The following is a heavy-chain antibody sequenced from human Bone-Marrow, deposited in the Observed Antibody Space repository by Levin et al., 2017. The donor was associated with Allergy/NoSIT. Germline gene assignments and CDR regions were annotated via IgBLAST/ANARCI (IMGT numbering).Heavy chain of an antibody. J-gene: IGHJ6*03. CDR1: GYTFTSYG. V-gene: IGHV1-18*01. CDR3: AGRYCSSTSCPRNWYYMDV. Sequence: GGSLRLSCKASGYTFTSYGISWVRQAPGQGLEWMGWISAYNGNTNYAQKLQGRVTMTTDTSTSTAYMELRSLRSDDTAVYYCAGRYCSSTSCPRNWYYMDVWGKGTTVTVSS. D-gene: IGHD2-2*01. CDR2: ISAYNGNT.